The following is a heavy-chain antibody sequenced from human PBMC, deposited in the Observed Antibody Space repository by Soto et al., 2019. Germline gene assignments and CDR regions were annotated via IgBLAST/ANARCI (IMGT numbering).Heavy chain of an antibody. V-gene: IGHV2-5*02. CDR3: VHLLTGGRFDS. J-gene: IGHJ4*02. D-gene: IGHD3-16*01. CDR2: IYWDDDK. Sequence: QITLKESGPSLVKPTETLTLTCTFSGFSLSGSGVGVAWIRQPPGKPLEWLALIYWDDDKYTSPSLKSRLTIPKDTSKNQVVLLMTNMDPVDTATYFCVHLLTGGRFDSWGQGTLVTVSS. CDR1: GFSLSGSGVG.